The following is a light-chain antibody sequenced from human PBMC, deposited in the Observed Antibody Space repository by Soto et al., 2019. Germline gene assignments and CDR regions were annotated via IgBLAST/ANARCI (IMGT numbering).Light chain of an antibody. CDR3: QQYDSYPLT. CDR1: QSVTTW. Sequence: DSQMTQSPSTLSASVGDRVTITCRASQSVTTWLAWYQQKPGKAPKILISKASNLQSAVPSRFSASGSGTEFTLTISSLQPDDSGTYYCQQYDSYPLTFGGGTQVEIK. CDR2: KAS. V-gene: IGKV1-5*03. J-gene: IGKJ4*01.